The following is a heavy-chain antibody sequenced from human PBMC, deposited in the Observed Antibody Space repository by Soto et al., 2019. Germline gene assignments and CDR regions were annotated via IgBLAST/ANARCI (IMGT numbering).Heavy chain of an antibody. Sequence: PSQTLSRTCTVSGGSINSYHWSWIRQPPGKGLEWTGYIYYSGATNYNPSLKSRVTISVDTSKNQFSLKLSSVTAADTAVYYCARAHYYDSSGFNGAFDIWGQGTMVTSSS. CDR1: GGSINSYH. CDR2: IYYSGAT. CDR3: ARAHYYDSSGFNGAFDI. D-gene: IGHD3-22*01. J-gene: IGHJ3*02. V-gene: IGHV4-59*01.